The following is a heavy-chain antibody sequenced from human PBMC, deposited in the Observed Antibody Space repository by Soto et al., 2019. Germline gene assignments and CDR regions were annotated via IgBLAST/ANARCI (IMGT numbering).Heavy chain of an antibody. CDR2: IKSKTDGGTT. J-gene: IGHJ4*02. V-gene: IGHV3-15*07. Sequence: PGGSLRLSCAASGFTFGNAWINWVRQAPGKGLEWVGRIKSKTDGGTTDYAAPVKGRFTISRDDSKNTLYLQMNSLKTEDTAVYYCTTGIELLWFGELPDSIFDYWGQGTLVTVSS. CDR3: TTGIELLWFGELPDSIFDY. CDR1: GFTFGNAW. D-gene: IGHD3-10*01.